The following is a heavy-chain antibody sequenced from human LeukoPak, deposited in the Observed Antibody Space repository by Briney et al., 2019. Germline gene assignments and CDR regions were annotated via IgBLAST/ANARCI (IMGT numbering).Heavy chain of an antibody. Sequence: GGSLRLSCAASGFTFSGSAMHWVRQASGKGLEWVGRIRSKANSYATAYAASVKGRFTISRDNSKNTLYLQVHSLRVEDTAVYYCAKDLRVGAADYWGQGTLVTVSS. J-gene: IGHJ4*02. V-gene: IGHV3-73*01. D-gene: IGHD2-15*01. CDR2: IRSKANSYAT. CDR3: AKDLRVGAADY. CDR1: GFTFSGSA.